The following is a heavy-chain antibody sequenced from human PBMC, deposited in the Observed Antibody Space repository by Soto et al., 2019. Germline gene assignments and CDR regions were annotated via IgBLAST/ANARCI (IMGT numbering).Heavy chain of an antibody. Sequence: PSETLSLTCTVSGGSISSGGYYWSWIRQPPGKGLEWIGSIYYSGSTYYNPSLKSRVTISVDTSKNQFSLKLSSVTAADTAVYYCASPGNYGSGSYLYYLDYWGQGTLVNV. J-gene: IGHJ4*02. CDR3: ASPGNYGSGSYLYYLDY. V-gene: IGHV4-39*01. D-gene: IGHD3-10*01. CDR2: IYYSGST. CDR1: GGSISSGGYY.